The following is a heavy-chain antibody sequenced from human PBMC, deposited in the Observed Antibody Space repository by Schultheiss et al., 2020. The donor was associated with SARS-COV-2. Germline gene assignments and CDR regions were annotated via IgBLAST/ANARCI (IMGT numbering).Heavy chain of an antibody. Sequence: ASVKVSCKASGYTFTGYYMHWVRQAPGQGLEWMGWINPNSGGTNYAQKFQGRVTMTRDTSISTAYMELSRLRSDDTVVYYCARSGYDILTGYYPSWFDPWGQGTLVTVSS. J-gene: IGHJ5*02. D-gene: IGHD3-9*01. CDR1: GYTFTGYY. CDR2: INPNSGGT. V-gene: IGHV1-2*02. CDR3: ARSGYDILTGYYPSWFDP.